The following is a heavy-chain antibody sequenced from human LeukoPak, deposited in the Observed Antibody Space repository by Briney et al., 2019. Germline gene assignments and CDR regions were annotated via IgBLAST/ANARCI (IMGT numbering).Heavy chain of an antibody. CDR1: GFTFSSYR. J-gene: IGHJ6*02. CDR2: INSDGSST. CDR3: ARGAYYDFWSGYYYYYGMDV. Sequence: GGSLRLSCAASGFTFSSYRMHWVRQAPGKGLVWVSRINSDGSSTSYADSVKGRFTISRDNAKNTLYLQMNSLRAEDTAVYYCARGAYYDFWSGYYYYYGMDVWGQGTTVTVSS. D-gene: IGHD3-3*01. V-gene: IGHV3-74*01.